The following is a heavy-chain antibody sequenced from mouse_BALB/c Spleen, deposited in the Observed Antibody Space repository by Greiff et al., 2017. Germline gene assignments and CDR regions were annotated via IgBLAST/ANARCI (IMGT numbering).Heavy chain of an antibody. J-gene: IGHJ4*01. CDR3: ARDARNYYYAMDY. V-gene: IGHV1S81*02. D-gene: IGHD2-1*01. CDR1: GYTFTSYW. Sequence: VKLQQPGAELVKPGASVKLSCKASGYTFTSYWMHWVKQRPGQGLEWIGEINPSNGRTNYNEKFKSKATLTVDKSSSTAYMQLSSLTSEDSAVYYCARDARNYYYAMDYWGQGTSVTVSS. CDR2: INPSNGRT.